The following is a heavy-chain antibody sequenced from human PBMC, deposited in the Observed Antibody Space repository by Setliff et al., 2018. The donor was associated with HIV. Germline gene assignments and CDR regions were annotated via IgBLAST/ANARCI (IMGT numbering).Heavy chain of an antibody. J-gene: IGHJ4*02. D-gene: IGHD3-22*01. CDR3: ARSGYYDSRFDY. CDR1: GYTFTNYV. Sequence: ASVKVSCKASGYTFTNYVISWVRQAPGQGLEWMGRIYPYNDSTHYVQKFQGRVTMTTDTSTSTVYMELRSLRSDDTAVYYCARSGYYDSRFDYWGQGTLVTVSS. CDR2: IYPYNDST. V-gene: IGHV1-18*01.